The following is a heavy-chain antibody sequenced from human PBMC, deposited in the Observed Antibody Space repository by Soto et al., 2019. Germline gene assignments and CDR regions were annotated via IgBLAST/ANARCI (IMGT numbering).Heavy chain of an antibody. V-gene: IGHV1-46*01. CDR3: AREGKSSSSPPTGGDY. J-gene: IGHJ4*02. CDR1: GYTFTSYY. Sequence: QVQLVQSGAEVKKPGASVKVSCKASGYTFTSYYMHWVRQAPGQGLEWMRIINPSGGSTSYAQKFQGRVTMTRDTSTCTVYMELSSLRSEDTAVYYCAREGKSSSSPPTGGDYWGQGTLVTVSS. D-gene: IGHD6-6*01. CDR2: INPSGGST.